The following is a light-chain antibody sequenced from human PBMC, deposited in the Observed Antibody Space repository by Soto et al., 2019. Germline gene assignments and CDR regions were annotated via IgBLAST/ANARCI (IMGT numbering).Light chain of an antibody. CDR3: SAWDDSLHGVV. V-gene: IGLV1-44*01. CDR2: SSN. Sequence: QSVLTQPPAASGTPGQWVSIPCSGSSSNIGSNIVNWYRHLPGTAPKLLIYSSNKRPSGVPDRFSGSKSGTSASLAISGLQSEDEADYYCSAWDDSLHGVVFGGGTKVTVL. J-gene: IGLJ2*01. CDR1: SSNIGSNI.